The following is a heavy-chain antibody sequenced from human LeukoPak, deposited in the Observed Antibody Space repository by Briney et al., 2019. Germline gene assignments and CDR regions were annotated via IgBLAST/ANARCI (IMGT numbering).Heavy chain of an antibody. J-gene: IGHJ4*02. D-gene: IGHD6-13*01. CDR2: IKQDGSEK. Sequence: PGGSLRLSCAASGLTFRNAWMTWVRQAPGKGLEWVANIKQDGSEKYYVDSVKGRFTISRDNAKNSLYLQMNSLRAEDTAVYYCARRAAGTTILPTVTYYFDYWGQGTLVTVSS. CDR1: GLTFRNAW. V-gene: IGHV3-7*01. CDR3: ARRAAGTTILPTVTYYFDY.